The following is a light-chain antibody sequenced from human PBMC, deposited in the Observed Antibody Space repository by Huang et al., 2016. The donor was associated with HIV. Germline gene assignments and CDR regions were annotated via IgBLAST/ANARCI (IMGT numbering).Light chain of an antibody. Sequence: EIVMTPSPATLSVSPGERATLSCRASQSVSSHLAWYQQKPGQAPRLLIVGASTRATGFPARFSGSGSGTEFTLSINSLQSEDSAVYFCQQYNDWPPVTFGGGTKVEIK. J-gene: IGKJ4*01. CDR1: QSVSSH. CDR2: GAS. V-gene: IGKV3-15*01. CDR3: QQYNDWPPVT.